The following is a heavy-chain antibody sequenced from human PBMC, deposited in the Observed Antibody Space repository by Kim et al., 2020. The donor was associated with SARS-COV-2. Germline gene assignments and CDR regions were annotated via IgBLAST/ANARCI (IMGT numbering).Heavy chain of an antibody. V-gene: IGHV3-33*01. CDR3: ARGHWGYLGVPYGMDV. J-gene: IGHJ6*02. CDR1: GFTFSSYG. Sequence: GGSLRLSCAASGFTFSSYGMHWVRQAPGKGLEWVAVIWYDGSNKYYADSVKGRFTISRDNSKNTLYLQMNSLRAEDTAVYYCARGHWGYLGVPYGMDVWGQGTTVTVSS. CDR2: IWYDGSNK. D-gene: IGHD3-16*01.